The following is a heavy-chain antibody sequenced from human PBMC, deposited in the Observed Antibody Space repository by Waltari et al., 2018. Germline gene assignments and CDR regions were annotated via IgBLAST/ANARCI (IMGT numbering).Heavy chain of an antibody. D-gene: IGHD3-3*01. CDR3: ARGGRYDFWSGYYLGDAFDI. J-gene: IGHJ3*02. V-gene: IGHV4-34*01. Sequence: QVQLQQWGAGLLKPSETLSLTCAVYGGSFSGYYWSWIRQPPGQGLEWIGEINHSGSTNYNPSLKSRVTISVDTSKNQFSLKLSSVTAADTAVYYCARGGRYDFWSGYYLGDAFDIWGQGTMVTVSS. CDR1: GGSFSGYY. CDR2: INHSGST.